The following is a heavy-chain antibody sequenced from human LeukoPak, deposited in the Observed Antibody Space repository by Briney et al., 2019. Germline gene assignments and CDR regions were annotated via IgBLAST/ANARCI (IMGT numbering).Heavy chain of an antibody. CDR2: IYHSGST. V-gene: IGHV4-4*02. Sequence: PSETLSLTCAVSGGSISSSNWWSWVRQPPGKGLEWIGEIYHSGSTNYNPSLKSRVTISVDTSKNQFSLKVSSVTAADTAVYYCARDSYTSSIDSWGQGTLVTVSS. J-gene: IGHJ4*02. CDR1: GGSISSSNW. D-gene: IGHD6-6*01. CDR3: ARDSYTSSIDS.